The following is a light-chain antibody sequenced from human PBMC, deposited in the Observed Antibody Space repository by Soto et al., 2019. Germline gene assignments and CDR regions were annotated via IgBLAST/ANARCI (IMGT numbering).Light chain of an antibody. V-gene: IGLV2-14*03. Sequence: QSVLTRPASVSGSPGQSITISCTGTSSDVGSYNYVSWYQHHPGIAPKVMIYDVSKRPSGVSNRFSGSKSGSSASLAISGLQSEDEADYYWVEWDATLNGYVVFGGGTTVTVL. CDR3: VEWDATLNGYVV. J-gene: IGLJ2*01. CDR2: DVS. CDR1: SSDVGSYNY.